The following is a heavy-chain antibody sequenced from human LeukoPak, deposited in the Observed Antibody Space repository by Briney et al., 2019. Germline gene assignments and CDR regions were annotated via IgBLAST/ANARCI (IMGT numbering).Heavy chain of an antibody. Sequence: GGSLRLSCAASGFTFSSYAMSWVRQAPGKGLEWVSVISGSDGSTYYADSVKGRFTISRDNSKNTLYLQMNSLRAEDTAVYYCAKHRMVRGVITDYYFDYWGQGTLVTVSS. CDR1: GFTFSSYA. CDR3: AKHRMVRGVITDYYFDY. D-gene: IGHD3-10*01. CDR2: ISGSDGST. J-gene: IGHJ4*02. V-gene: IGHV3-23*01.